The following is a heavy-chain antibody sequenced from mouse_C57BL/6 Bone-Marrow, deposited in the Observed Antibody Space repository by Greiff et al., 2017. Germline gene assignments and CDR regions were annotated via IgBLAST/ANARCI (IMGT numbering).Heavy chain of an antibody. Sequence: EVKVVESGGGLVQPGGSLKLSCAASGFTFSDYGMAWVRQAPRKGPEWVAFISNLAYSNYYADTVTGRFTISSENAKNTLYLEMSSLRSEDTAMYYCARAPGRAMDYWGQGTSVTVSS. CDR1: GFTFSDYG. V-gene: IGHV5-15*01. J-gene: IGHJ4*01. CDR2: ISNLAYSN. D-gene: IGHD3-1*01. CDR3: ARAPGRAMDY.